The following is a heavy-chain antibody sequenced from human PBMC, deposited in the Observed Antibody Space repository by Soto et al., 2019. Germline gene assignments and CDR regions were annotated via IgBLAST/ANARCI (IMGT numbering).Heavy chain of an antibody. D-gene: IGHD4-17*01. Sequence: QVQLVQSGAEVKKPGSSVKVSCKASGGTFSSYTISWVRQAPGQGLEWMGRIIPILGIANYAQKFQGRVTITADNSTSTAYMELSSLRSEDTAVYYCASSYGDYSVGYWGQGTLVTVSS. CDR2: IIPILGIA. J-gene: IGHJ4*02. CDR1: GGTFSSYT. CDR3: ASSYGDYSVGY. V-gene: IGHV1-69*02.